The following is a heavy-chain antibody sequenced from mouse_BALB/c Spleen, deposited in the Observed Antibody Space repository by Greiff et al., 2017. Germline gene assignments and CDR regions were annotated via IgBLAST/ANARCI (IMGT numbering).Heavy chain of an antibody. J-gene: IGHJ4*01. V-gene: IGHV5-6-5*01. Sequence: EVKLVESGGGLVKPGGSLKLSCAASGFTFSSYAMSWVRQTPEKRLEWVASISSGGSTYYPDSVKGRFTISRDNARNILYLQMSSLRSEDTAMYYCARAINYYAMDYWGQGTSVTVSS. CDR1: GFTFSSYA. CDR3: ARAINYYAMDY. D-gene: IGHD1-2*01. CDR2: ISSGGST.